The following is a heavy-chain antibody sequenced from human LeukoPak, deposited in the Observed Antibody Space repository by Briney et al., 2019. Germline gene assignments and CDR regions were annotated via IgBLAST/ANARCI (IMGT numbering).Heavy chain of an antibody. CDR2: ISSSGSTI. Sequence: PGGSLRLSCAASGFTFSDYYMSWIRQAPGKGLEWVSYISSSGSTIYYADSVKGRFTISRDNAENSLYLQMNSLRAEDTAVYYCAREAPALYYYGMDVWGQGTTVTVSS. V-gene: IGHV3-11*01. CDR1: GFTFSDYY. J-gene: IGHJ6*02. CDR3: AREAPALYYYGMDV.